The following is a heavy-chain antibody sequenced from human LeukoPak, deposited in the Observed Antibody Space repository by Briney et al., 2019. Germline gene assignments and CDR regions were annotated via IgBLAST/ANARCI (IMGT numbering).Heavy chain of an antibody. CDR1: GYTFTSYG. J-gene: IGHJ5*02. CDR3: ARDEDYGDYGSWFDP. Sequence: GASVKVSCKASGYTFTSYGISWVRQAPGQGLEWMGWISAYNGNTNYAQSLQGRVTLTTDTSTSTAYMEPRSLRSDDTAVYYCARDEDYGDYGSWFDPWGQGTPVTVSS. V-gene: IGHV1-18*04. CDR2: ISAYNGNT. D-gene: IGHD4-17*01.